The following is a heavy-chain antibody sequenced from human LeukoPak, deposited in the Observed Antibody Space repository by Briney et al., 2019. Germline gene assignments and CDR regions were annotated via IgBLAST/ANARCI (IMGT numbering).Heavy chain of an antibody. D-gene: IGHD2-2*01. CDR2: ISDSGGNT. CDR3: VYCTSWQRFGAFYYYVMDV. V-gene: IGHV3-23*01. J-gene: IGHJ6*02. Sequence: GGSLRLSCAASGFTFSSYAMTWVRQVPGRGLEWVSVISDSGGNTYYADSVKGRFTISRDNSKNALYLQTNSLRAGDTAVYYCVYCTSWQRFGAFYYYVMDVWGQGTTVTVSS. CDR1: GFTFSSYA.